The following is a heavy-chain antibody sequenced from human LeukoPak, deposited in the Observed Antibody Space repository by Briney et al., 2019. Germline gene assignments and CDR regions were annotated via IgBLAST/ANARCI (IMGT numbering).Heavy chain of an antibody. V-gene: IGHV3-7*01. Sequence: PGGSLRLSCAASGIIVRSNYMSWVRKAPGKGLEWVANIKQDGSEKYYVDSVKGRFTISRDNAKNSLYLQMNSLRAEDTAVYYCAREGEITIFGVATGGQGTLVTVSS. J-gene: IGHJ4*02. D-gene: IGHD3-3*01. CDR1: GIIVRSNY. CDR3: AREGEITIFGVAT. CDR2: IKQDGSEK.